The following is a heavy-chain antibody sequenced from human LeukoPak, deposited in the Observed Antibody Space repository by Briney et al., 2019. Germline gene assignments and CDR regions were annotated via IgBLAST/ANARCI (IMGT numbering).Heavy chain of an antibody. D-gene: IGHD3-22*01. V-gene: IGHV3-30-3*01. Sequence: GRSLRLSCATSGFTFSSYPMHWVRQAPGKGLEWVSVISYDGSNKYYADSVKGRFTISRDNSKNTLYLQMNSLRAEDTAVYYCARARSPMIVVVIGAFDIWGQGTMVTVSS. CDR2: ISYDGSNK. CDR1: GFTFSSYP. J-gene: IGHJ3*02. CDR3: ARARSPMIVVVIGAFDI.